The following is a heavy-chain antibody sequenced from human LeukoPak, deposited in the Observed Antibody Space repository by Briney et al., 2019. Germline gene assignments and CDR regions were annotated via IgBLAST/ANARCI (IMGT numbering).Heavy chain of an antibody. CDR3: AKDRGYSSGWYEDWFDP. Sequence: PGGSLRLSCAASGFTFSSYAMSWVRQAPGKGLEWVSAISGSGGSTYYADSVKGWFTISRDNSKNTLYLQMNSLRAEDTAVYYCAKDRGYSSGWYEDWFDPWGQGTLVTVSS. CDR2: ISGSGGST. CDR1: GFTFSSYA. V-gene: IGHV3-23*01. J-gene: IGHJ5*02. D-gene: IGHD6-19*01.